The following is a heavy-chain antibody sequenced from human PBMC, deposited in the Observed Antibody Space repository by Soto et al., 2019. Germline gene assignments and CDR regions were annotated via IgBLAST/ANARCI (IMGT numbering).Heavy chain of an antibody. Sequence: PGGSLRLSCAASGFSFRSHAMSWVRQAPGKGLEWVSGISGSGDSAYYADSVSGRFDISRDNSKNTPYLHMYRLGSEDTAVYFCAKETPILGQYNFWSDHWDYWGRGTLVTVSS. V-gene: IGHV3-23*01. CDR2: ISGSGDSA. D-gene: IGHD3-3*01. J-gene: IGHJ4*02. CDR1: GFSFRSHA. CDR3: AKETPILGQYNFWSDHWDY.